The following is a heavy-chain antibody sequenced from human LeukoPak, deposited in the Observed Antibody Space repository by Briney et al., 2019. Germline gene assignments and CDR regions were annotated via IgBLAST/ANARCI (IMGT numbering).Heavy chain of an antibody. J-gene: IGHJ4*02. CDR1: GFTVSTNC. Sequence: GGSLRLSCAASGFTVSTNCMTWVRQAPGKGLEWVSTIYSGRTTYYADSVMGRFTISRHNSRNTLYLQMNSLRAEDTAVYYCARVDTVMAYYFDLWGQGTLVTVSS. V-gene: IGHV3-53*04. D-gene: IGHD5-18*01. CDR2: IYSGRTT. CDR3: ARVDTVMAYYFDL.